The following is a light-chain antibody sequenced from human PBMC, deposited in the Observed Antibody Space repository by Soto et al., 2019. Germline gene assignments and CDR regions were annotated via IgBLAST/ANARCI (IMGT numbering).Light chain of an antibody. CDR2: GAS. CDR3: RQYGSSPSYT. Sequence: EIVLTQSPGTLSLSPGERETLACRASQSLSSYLAWYQQKPGQAPRLLIYGASSRATGIPDRVSGSVSGTDFTLTLSRLEPEDVAVYYCRQYGSSPSYTFGQGNKLELK. V-gene: IGKV3-20*01. CDR1: QSLSSY. J-gene: IGKJ2*01.